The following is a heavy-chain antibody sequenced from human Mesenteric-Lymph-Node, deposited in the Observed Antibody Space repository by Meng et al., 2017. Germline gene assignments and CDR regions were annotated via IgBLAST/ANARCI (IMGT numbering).Heavy chain of an antibody. Sequence: QVQLQESGPGLVKPSGTRSLTCAVSGGSISISTWWSWVRQPPGEGLEWIGEIYHSGGTNYNPSLRGRVTISLDKSKNQFSLTLRSVTAADTAVYYCARDPYATGWAGWGQGTLVTSPQ. J-gene: IGHJ4*02. D-gene: IGHD6-19*01. CDR3: ARDPYATGWAG. CDR1: GGSISISTW. V-gene: IGHV4-4*02. CDR2: IYHSGGT.